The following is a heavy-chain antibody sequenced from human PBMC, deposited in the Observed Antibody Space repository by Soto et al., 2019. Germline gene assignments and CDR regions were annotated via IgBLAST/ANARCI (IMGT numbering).Heavy chain of an antibody. Sequence: ASVKVSCKASGYTFTSYYMHWVRQAPGQGLEWMGIINPSGGSTSYAQKFQGRVTMTRDTSTSTVYMELSSLRSEDTAVYYCARDIVVVVADGADAFDIWGQGTMVTVSS. J-gene: IGHJ3*02. CDR1: GYTFTSYY. CDR2: INPSGGST. V-gene: IGHV1-46*03. CDR3: ARDIVVVVADGADAFDI. D-gene: IGHD2-15*01.